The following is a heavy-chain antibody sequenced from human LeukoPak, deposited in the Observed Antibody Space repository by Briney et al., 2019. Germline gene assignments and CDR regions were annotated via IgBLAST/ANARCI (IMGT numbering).Heavy chain of an antibody. CDR1: GFTFCCYS. D-gene: IGHD3-16*01. CDR3: ARARGSYSYFDY. Sequence: GGSLRLSFAASGFTFCCYSMTWVRQAPGKGLEWVSYISSRSSTIYYADSVKGRFTISRDNAKNSLYLQMNSLRDEDTAVYYCARARGSYSYFDYWGQGTLVTVSS. J-gene: IGHJ4*02. V-gene: IGHV3-48*02. CDR2: ISSRSSTI.